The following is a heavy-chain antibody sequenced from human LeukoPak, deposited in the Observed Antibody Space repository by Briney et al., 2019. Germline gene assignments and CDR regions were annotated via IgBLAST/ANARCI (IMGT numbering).Heavy chain of an antibody. D-gene: IGHD1-1*01. J-gene: IGHJ4*02. CDR3: ARHEDRNWYFDH. Sequence: SETLSLTCTVSGGSISSSYYYWGWIRQPPGKGLEWIGTIYYSGSTYYNPSLKSRVTISVDTSKNQFSLKLSSVIAPDTAVYYCARHEDRNWYFDHWGQGTLVTVSS. CDR1: GGSISSSYYY. CDR2: IYYSGST. V-gene: IGHV4-39*01.